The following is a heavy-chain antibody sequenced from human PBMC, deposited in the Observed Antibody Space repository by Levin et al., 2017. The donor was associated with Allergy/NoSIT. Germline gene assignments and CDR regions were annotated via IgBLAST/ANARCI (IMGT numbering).Heavy chain of an antibody. CDR3: AAAYYGSGSFPDY. J-gene: IGHJ4*02. CDR2: ISFDGRNK. Sequence: GGSLRLSCAASGFTFRSYAMQWVHQAPGKGLEWVTMISFDGRNKYYTDSVKGRFTISRDNAKNTVLLEMNNLTPEDTALYYCAAAYYGSGSFPDYWGQGTLVTVSS. V-gene: IGHV3-30-3*01. CDR1: GFTFRSYA. D-gene: IGHD3-10*01.